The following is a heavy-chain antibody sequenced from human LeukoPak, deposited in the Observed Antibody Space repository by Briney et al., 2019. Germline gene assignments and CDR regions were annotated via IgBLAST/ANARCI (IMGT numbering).Heavy chain of an antibody. J-gene: IGHJ5*02. D-gene: IGHD7-27*01. CDR1: GGTFSSYA. V-gene: IGHV1-69*01. Sequence: SVKVSCKASGGTFSSYAISWVLQAPGQGLEWMGGIIPIFGTANYAQKFQGRVTITADESTSTAYMELSSLRSEDTAVYYCARDQLGIRHNWFDPWGQGTLVTVSS. CDR2: IIPIFGTA. CDR3: ARDQLGIRHNWFDP.